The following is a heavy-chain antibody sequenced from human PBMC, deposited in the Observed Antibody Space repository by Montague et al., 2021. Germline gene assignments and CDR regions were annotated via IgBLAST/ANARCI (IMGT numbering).Heavy chain of an antibody. CDR2: VNPDGSQV. V-gene: IGHV3-7*03. Sequence: SLRLSCAASGLNFSHSWMAWVRLPPGKGLEWVAGVNPDGSQVGYVESVKGRFTISKDNAKNSLFLQMNSLRGDDTALYYCARNPAYGALDYWGQGTRVTVSS. CDR1: GLNFSHSW. D-gene: IGHD4/OR15-4a*01. J-gene: IGHJ4*02. CDR3: ARNPAYGALDY.